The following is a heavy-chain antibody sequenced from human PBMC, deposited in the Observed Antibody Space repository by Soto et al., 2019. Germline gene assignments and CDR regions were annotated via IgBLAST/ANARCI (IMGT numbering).Heavy chain of an antibody. CDR2: MYNSGST. J-gene: IGHJ4*02. V-gene: IGHV4-59*08. CDR1: GGSISSYY. Sequence: PSETLSLTCTVSGGSISSYYWTWIRQPPGKGLEWIGFMYNSGSTHYNPSLKSRVTISLDTSKNQFSLKLSSVTAADTAVYYCARLPWIAAAGMAYFDYWGQGTLVTVSS. D-gene: IGHD6-13*01. CDR3: ARLPWIAAAGMAYFDY.